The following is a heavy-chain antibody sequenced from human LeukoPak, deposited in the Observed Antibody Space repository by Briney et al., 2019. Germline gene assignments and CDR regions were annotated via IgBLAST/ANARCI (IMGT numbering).Heavy chain of an antibody. J-gene: IGHJ5*02. D-gene: IGHD6-19*01. Sequence: SETLSLTCTVSGGSISSYYWSWIRQPPGKGLEWIGYIYYSGSTTYNSSLKSRVTISVDTSKNQFSLKLSSVTAADTAVYYCASTGDSGWYRWFDPWGQGTLVTVSS. CDR1: GGSISSYY. CDR2: IYYSGST. V-gene: IGHV4-59*01. CDR3: ASTGDSGWYRWFDP.